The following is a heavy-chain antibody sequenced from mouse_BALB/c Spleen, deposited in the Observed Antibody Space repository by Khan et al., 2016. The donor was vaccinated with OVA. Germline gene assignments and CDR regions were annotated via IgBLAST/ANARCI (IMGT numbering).Heavy chain of an antibody. CDR1: GFNIKDTH. CDR2: IDPANDNS. J-gene: IGHJ2*01. CDR3: APAGTGDYFDY. V-gene: IGHV14-3*02. Sequence: EVQLQQSGAELVKPGASVKLSCTASGFNIKDTHMHWVKQRPEQGLEWIGRIDPANDNSKYDPRFQGKATITADTSSNTAYLHLSSLTSEDTAAYYCAPAGTGDYFDYWGQGTTLTVSS. D-gene: IGHD4-1*01.